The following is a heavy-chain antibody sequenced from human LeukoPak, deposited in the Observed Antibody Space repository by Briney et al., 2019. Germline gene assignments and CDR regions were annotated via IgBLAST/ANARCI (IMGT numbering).Heavy chain of an antibody. Sequence: SETLSLTCTVSGGSISSYYWSWIRQPAGKGLEWIGRIYTSGSTNYNPSLKSRVTMSVDTSKNQFSLKLSSVTAADTAVYYCAREESWAAAAAGIDFWGQGTLVTVSS. CDR2: IYTSGST. CDR1: GGSISSYY. CDR3: AREESWAAAAAGIDF. D-gene: IGHD6-13*01. V-gene: IGHV4-4*07. J-gene: IGHJ4*02.